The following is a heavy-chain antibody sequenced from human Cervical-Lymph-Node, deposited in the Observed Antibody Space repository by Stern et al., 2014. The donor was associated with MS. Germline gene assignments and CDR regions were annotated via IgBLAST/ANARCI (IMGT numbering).Heavy chain of an antibody. CDR1: GFPFSNYG. D-gene: IGHD3-22*01. Sequence: VQLVESGGGVVQPGGSLRLSCAASGFPFSNYGMHWVRQAPGKGLEWLAGISHDGSSQYYAGSVRGRFTISRDNSKNTLSLQMNSLRAEDTAVYYCRGTYYFDTSDYFDYWGQGTLVTVSS. J-gene: IGHJ4*02. CDR3: RGTYYFDTSDYFDY. V-gene: IGHV3-30*03. CDR2: ISHDGSSQ.